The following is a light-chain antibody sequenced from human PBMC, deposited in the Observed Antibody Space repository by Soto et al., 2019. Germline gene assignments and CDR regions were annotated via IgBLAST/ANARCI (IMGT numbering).Light chain of an antibody. CDR1: SSDIGNYNY. CDR2: EVS. Sequence: QSALTQPASVSGSPGQSITLSCTGTSSDIGNYNYVSWYQQHPGKAPKLIIYEVSDRPSGVYNRSSGSKSGNTASLTISGLQAEDEADYYCSSYTSRSTPYVFGTGTKVTVL. V-gene: IGLV2-14*01. CDR3: SSYTSRSTPYV. J-gene: IGLJ1*01.